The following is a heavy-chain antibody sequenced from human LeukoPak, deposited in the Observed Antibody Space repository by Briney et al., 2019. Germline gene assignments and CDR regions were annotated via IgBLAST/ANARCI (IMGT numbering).Heavy chain of an antibody. V-gene: IGHV5-10-1*01. Sequence: GESLKISCKGSGYRFTSYWISWARQMPGKGLEWMGRIDPSDSYTNYSPSFQGHVTISADKSISTAYLQWSSLQASDTAMYYCARRGYDILTGYSPGQYYFDYWGQGALVTVAS. CDR3: ARRGYDILTGYSPGQYYFDY. D-gene: IGHD3-9*01. CDR2: IDPSDSYT. CDR1: GYRFTSYW. J-gene: IGHJ4*02.